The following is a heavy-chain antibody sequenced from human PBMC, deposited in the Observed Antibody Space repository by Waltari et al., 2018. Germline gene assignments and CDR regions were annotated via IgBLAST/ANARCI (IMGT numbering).Heavy chain of an antibody. V-gene: IGHV1-24*01. CDR3: ATVAHCGGDCYSGLDY. J-gene: IGHJ4*02. D-gene: IGHD2-21*01. CDR1: GYTLTELS. Sequence: QVQLVQSGAEVKKPGASVKVSCKVSGYTLTELSMHWVRQAPGKGLEWMGGFDPEDGETIYAQKVQGRVNMTEDTSTDTAYMELSSLRSEDTAVYYCATVAHCGGDCYSGLDYWGQGTLVTVSS. CDR2: FDPEDGET.